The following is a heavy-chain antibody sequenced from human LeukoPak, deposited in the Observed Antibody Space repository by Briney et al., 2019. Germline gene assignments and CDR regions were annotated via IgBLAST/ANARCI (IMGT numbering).Heavy chain of an antibody. Sequence: SETLSLTCTVSGGSISSYYWSWIRQPAGKGLEWIGRIYTTGSTNYNPSLKSRVTISVDTSKNQFSLKLSSVTAADTALYYCVVGATTFDYWGQGTLVTVSS. CDR3: VVGATTFDY. D-gene: IGHD1-26*01. J-gene: IGHJ4*02. V-gene: IGHV4-4*07. CDR1: GGSISSYY. CDR2: IYTTGST.